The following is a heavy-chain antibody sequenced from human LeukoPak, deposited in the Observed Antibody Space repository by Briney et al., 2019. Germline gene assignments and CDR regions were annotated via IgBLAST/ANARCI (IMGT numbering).Heavy chain of an antibody. J-gene: IGHJ6*03. V-gene: IGHV3-9*01. CDR2: ITWNSDII. CDR3: AKSVVIANYYYYMDV. D-gene: IGHD3-22*01. Sequence: SLRLSCAASGFTFPDYAMHWVRQVPGKGLEWVSGITWNSDIIVYVDSVKGRFTISRDNAKNSLYLQMNSLIAEDTALYFCAKSVVIANYYYYMDVWGKGTTVTISS. CDR1: GFTFPDYA.